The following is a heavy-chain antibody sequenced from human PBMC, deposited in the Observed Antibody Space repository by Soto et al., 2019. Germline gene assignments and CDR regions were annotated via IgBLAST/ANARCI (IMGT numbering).Heavy chain of an antibody. CDR3: SKTIDTPSGVSRRGRGALLDY. D-gene: IGHD1-26*01. J-gene: IGHJ4*02. CDR2: ISFAGRTG. CDR1: GFMFSVYG. V-gene: IGHV3-30*18. Sequence: QVQLVESGGGVVQPGRSLRLSCAASGFMFSVYGMHWVRQAPGKGPEWVAVISFAGRTGVYADPAKGRFTISRDNHKSTVFLQMHSLRPEDTAIYYCSKTIDTPSGVSRRGRGALLDYWGQGTLVTVSS.